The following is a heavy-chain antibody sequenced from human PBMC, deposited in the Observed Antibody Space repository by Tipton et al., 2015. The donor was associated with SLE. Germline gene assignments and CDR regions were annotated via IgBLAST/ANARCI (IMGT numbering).Heavy chain of an antibody. CDR2: VYYTGTT. D-gene: IGHD1-20*01. V-gene: IGHV4-59*05. Sequence: TLSLTCTVSTGSMSSYYWTWIRQSPGKGLDWIGSVYYTGTTFYNPSLESRVTVSLDTSRNRFSLRLRSVTAADTAMYFCARHLGAHNWNYWGQGTLVTVSS. CDR1: TGSMSSYY. CDR3: ARHLGAHNWNY. J-gene: IGHJ4*02.